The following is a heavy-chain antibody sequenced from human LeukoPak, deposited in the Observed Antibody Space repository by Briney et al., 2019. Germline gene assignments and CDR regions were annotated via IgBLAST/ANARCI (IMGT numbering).Heavy chain of an antibody. CDR3: ASYDILTGYYRGFDY. D-gene: IGHD3-9*01. J-gene: IGHJ4*02. CDR1: GGSISSSSYY. CDR2: IYYSGST. V-gene: IGHV4-39*07. Sequence: SETLSLTCTVSGGSISSSSYYWGWIRQPPGKGLEWIGSIYYSGSTYYNPSLKSRVTISVDTSKNQFSLKLSSVTAADTAVYYCASYDILTGYYRGFDYWGQGTLVTVSS.